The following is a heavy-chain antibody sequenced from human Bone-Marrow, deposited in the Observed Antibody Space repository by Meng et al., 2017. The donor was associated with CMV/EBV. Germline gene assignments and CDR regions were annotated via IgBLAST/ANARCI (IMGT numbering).Heavy chain of an antibody. Sequence: SETLSLTCTVSGGSISSYYWSWIRQPPGKGLEWIGHIYYSGSTNYNPSLKSRVTISVDTSKNQFSLKLSSVTAADTAVYYCARDHPRNWELHGVGFDYWGQATLVTVSS. V-gene: IGHV4-59*12. CDR3: ARDHPRNWELHGVGFDY. D-gene: IGHD1-26*01. CDR2: IYYSGST. J-gene: IGHJ4*02. CDR1: GGSISSYY.